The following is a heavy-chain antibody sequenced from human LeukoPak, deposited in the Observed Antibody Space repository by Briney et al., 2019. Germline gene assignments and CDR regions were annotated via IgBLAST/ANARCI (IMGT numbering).Heavy chain of an antibody. CDR1: GGSISSYY. V-gene: IGHV4-59*08. J-gene: IGHJ4*02. CDR2: IYYSGST. Sequence: SETLSLTCTVSGGSISSYYWSWIRQPPGKGLEWIGYIYYSGSTNYNPSLKSRVTISVDTSKNQFSLKLSSVTAADTAVYYCARPDYGDYFDYWGQGTLVTVSS. D-gene: IGHD4-17*01. CDR3: ARPDYGDYFDY.